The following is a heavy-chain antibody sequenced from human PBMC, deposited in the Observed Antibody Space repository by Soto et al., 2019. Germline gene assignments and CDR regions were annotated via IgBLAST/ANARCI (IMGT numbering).Heavy chain of an antibody. Sequence: GASVTVSCKASGGTFSSYAISWVRQAPEQGLEWMGGIIPIFGTANYAQKFQGRVTITADESTSTAYMELSSLRSEDTAVYYCARGGIVVVPPDEDPYYFDYWGQGTLVTVSS. V-gene: IGHV1-69*13. CDR3: ARGGIVVVPPDEDPYYFDY. CDR1: GGTFSSYA. CDR2: IIPIFGTA. J-gene: IGHJ4*02. D-gene: IGHD2-2*01.